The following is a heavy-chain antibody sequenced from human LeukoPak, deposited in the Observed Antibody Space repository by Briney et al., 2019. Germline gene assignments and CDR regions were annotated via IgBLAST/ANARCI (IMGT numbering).Heavy chain of an antibody. V-gene: IGHV3-74*01. Sequence: PGGSLRLSCAASGFTFNSYWMHWVRQAPGKGLVWVSRINSDGSSTSYADSVKGRFTISRDNAKNTLYLQMNSLRAEDTAVYYCARVSSGYYLSGYFDYWGQGTLVTVSS. CDR3: ARVSSGYYLSGYFDY. CDR1: GFTFNSYW. J-gene: IGHJ4*02. D-gene: IGHD3-22*01. CDR2: INSDGSST.